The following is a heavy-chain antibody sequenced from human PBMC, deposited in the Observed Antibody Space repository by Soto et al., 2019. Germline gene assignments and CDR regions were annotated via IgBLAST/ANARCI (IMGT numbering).Heavy chain of an antibody. CDR2: ISYDGSNK. Sequence: QVQLVESEGGVVQPGRSLRLSCAASGFTFSSYAMHWVRQAPGKGLEWVAVISYDGSNKYYADSVKGRFTISRDNSKNTLYLQMNSLRAEDTAVYYCARDTVGVFDYWGQGTLVTVSS. J-gene: IGHJ4*02. D-gene: IGHD4-17*01. V-gene: IGHV3-30-3*01. CDR1: GFTFSSYA. CDR3: ARDTVGVFDY.